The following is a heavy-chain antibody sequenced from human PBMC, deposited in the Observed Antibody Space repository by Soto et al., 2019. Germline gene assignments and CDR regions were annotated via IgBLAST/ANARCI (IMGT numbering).Heavy chain of an antibody. CDR1: GGSICSSY. V-gene: IGHV4-59*08. D-gene: IGHD6-19*01. CDR3: ASSAVTDTRYGMGV. J-gene: IGHJ6*02. Sequence: SETLSLTCTVSGGSICSSYWSWIRQPPGKGLEYIGYIYYSGSTNYNPSLKSRVTISVDTSKNQFSLKLRSTTAADTAVYYCASSAVTDTRYGMGVWGQGTTVTVSS. CDR2: IYYSGST.